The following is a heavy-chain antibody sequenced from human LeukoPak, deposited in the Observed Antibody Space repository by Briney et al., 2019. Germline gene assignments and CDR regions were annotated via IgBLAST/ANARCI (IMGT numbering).Heavy chain of an antibody. CDR3: ARDPPPTVYGSGIIGGDY. V-gene: IGHV3-21*01. D-gene: IGHD3-10*01. CDR1: GFTFSSYS. CDR2: ISSSSSYI. Sequence: GGSLRLTCAASGFTFSSYSMNWVRQAPGKGLEWVSSISSSSSYIYYADSVKGRFTISRDNAKNSLYLQMNSLRAEDTAVYYCARDPPPTVYGSGIIGGDYWGQGTLVTVSS. J-gene: IGHJ4*02.